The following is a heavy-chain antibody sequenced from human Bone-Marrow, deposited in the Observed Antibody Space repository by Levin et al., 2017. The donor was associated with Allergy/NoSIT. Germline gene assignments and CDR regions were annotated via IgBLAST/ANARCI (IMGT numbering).Heavy chain of an antibody. Sequence: SETLSLTCTVTGGSVSVSYYWSWIRQPPGKGLEWIGYVYFSGATNYNPSLKSRLTISVDTSQNQFSLKVRSVTAADTAVYYCAGAKPLQTTVWYANWFDPWGPGTLVTVSS. J-gene: IGHJ5*02. CDR2: VYFSGAT. V-gene: IGHV4-61*01. CDR3: AGAKPLQTTVWYANWFDP. CDR1: GGSVSVSYY. D-gene: IGHD6-13*01.